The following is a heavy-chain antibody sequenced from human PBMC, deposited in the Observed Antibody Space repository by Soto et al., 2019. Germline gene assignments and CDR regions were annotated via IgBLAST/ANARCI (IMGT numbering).Heavy chain of an antibody. CDR2: INPSGGST. D-gene: IGHD2-15*01. V-gene: IGHV1-46*01. J-gene: IGHJ4*02. Sequence: QVQLVQSGAEVKNPGASVKVSCKASGYTFTSYYMHWVRQAPGQGLEWMGIINPSGGSTSYAQKFQGRVTMTRDTSTSTVYMELSSLRSEDTAVYYCARVYCSGGSCYSPGDYWGQGTLVTVSS. CDR3: ARVYCSGGSCYSPGDY. CDR1: GYTFTSYY.